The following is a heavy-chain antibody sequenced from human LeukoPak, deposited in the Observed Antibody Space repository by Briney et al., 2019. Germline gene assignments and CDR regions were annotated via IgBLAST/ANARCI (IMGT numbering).Heavy chain of an antibody. V-gene: IGHV3-11*01. Sequence: PGGSLRLSCATSGFTFSDYYMSWVRQAPGKGLEWVSYISSSGSTIYYADSVKGRFTISRDNAKNSLYLQMNSLRAEDTAVYYCARNRHYDFWSGPWFDPWGQGTLVTVSS. CDR3: ARNRHYDFWSGPWFDP. CDR2: ISSSGSTI. J-gene: IGHJ5*02. D-gene: IGHD3-3*01. CDR1: GFTFSDYY.